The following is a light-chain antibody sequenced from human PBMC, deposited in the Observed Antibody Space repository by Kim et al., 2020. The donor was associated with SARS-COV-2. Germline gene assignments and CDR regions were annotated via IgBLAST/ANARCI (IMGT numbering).Light chain of an antibody. Sequence: QSALTQPPSAAGSPGQSVTISCTGTSSDVGSFNYVSWYQQHPGKAPNLIIHEVSKRPSGVPHRFSASKSGNTASLTVSGLQADDEADYSCSSYGGSNNVVFGGGTQLTVL. CDR1: SSDVGSFNY. J-gene: IGLJ2*01. V-gene: IGLV2-8*01. CDR3: SSYGGSNNVV. CDR2: EVS.